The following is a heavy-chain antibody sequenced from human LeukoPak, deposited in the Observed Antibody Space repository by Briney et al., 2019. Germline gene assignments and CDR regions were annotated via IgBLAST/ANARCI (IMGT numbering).Heavy chain of an antibody. CDR2: INPNSGFT. CDR3: ARGGGINAFDI. V-gene: IGHV1-2*02. Sequence: ASVKVSCKASGYPFTGYYLHWVRQAPGQGLEWMGWINPNSGFTNYAQKFQGRVTMTRDTSISTAYMELSRLRSDDTAVYYCARGGGINAFDIWGQGTMVTVSS. CDR1: GYPFTGYY. J-gene: IGHJ3*02. D-gene: IGHD6-13*01.